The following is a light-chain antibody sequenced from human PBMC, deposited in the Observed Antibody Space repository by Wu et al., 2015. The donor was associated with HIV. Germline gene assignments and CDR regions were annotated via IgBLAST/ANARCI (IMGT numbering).Light chain of an antibody. J-gene: IGKJ3*01. CDR2: AAS. Sequence: VGDRVXLTCRASQGISNHLAXFQQKPGKVPKRLIYAASTLQSGVPSRFRGSRSGTEFTLTISSLQPEDFATYYCLQHNTFPIIFGPGTKLDIK. CDR3: LQHNTFPII. V-gene: IGKV1-17*03. CDR1: QGISNH.